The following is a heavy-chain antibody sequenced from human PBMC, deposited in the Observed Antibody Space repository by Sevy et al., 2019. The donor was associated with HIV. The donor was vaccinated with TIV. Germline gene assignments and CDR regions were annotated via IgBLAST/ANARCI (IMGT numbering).Heavy chain of an antibody. D-gene: IGHD3-16*02. CDR2: INPNSGDT. V-gene: IGHV1-2*02. CDR3: ARYTYIWGSYRNPHAFDI. Sequence: ASVKVSCKASGYTFTGYYIHWVRQAPGQGLEWMGWINPNSGDTSYARKFQGRVTMTRDTSISTAYMDLSRLRSDDTAVYYCARYTYIWGSYRNPHAFDIWGQGTMVTVSS. J-gene: IGHJ3*02. CDR1: GYTFTGYY.